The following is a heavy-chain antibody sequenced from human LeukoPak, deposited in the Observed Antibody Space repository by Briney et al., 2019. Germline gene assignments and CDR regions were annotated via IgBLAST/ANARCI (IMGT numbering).Heavy chain of an antibody. Sequence: PGGSLRLSCAASGFTFSSYAMSWVRQAPGKGLEWVSTISGSGGSTYYADSVKGRFTISRDNSKSTLYLQMNSLRAEDTAVYYCAKDRVITTFNWFDPWGQGTLVTVSS. CDR2: ISGSGGST. CDR1: GFTFSSYA. CDR3: AKDRVITTFNWFDP. V-gene: IGHV3-23*01. J-gene: IGHJ5*02. D-gene: IGHD3-22*01.